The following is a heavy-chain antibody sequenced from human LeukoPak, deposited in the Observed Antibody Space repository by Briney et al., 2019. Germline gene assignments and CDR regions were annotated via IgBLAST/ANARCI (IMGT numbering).Heavy chain of an antibody. CDR1: GFPLRTYV. CDR3: MRSDYGGLVDP. D-gene: IGHD4-17*01. Sequence: GGSLRLSCAASGFPLRTYVMTWVRQAAGGGLEWVSTISGSGGSTYYADSAKGRFTISRDNSKNTLYLEMNSLRVDDTATYFCMRSDYGGLVDPWGQGTLVTVSS. CDR2: ISGSGGST. J-gene: IGHJ5*02. V-gene: IGHV3-23*01.